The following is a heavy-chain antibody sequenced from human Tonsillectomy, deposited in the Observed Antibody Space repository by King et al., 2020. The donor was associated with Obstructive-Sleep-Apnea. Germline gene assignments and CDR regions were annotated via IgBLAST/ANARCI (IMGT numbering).Heavy chain of an antibody. Sequence: VQLVESGGGLLKPGGSLRLSCAASGFTFSSYTMDWVRQAPGKGLEWVSSISSGSNYIYYADSVKGRFTISRDNAKNSVYLQMNSLRAEDTAGYYCARDRIAVVRGEPLAYWGQGTLVTVSS. V-gene: IGHV3-21*01. J-gene: IGHJ4*02. D-gene: IGHD3-10*01. CDR3: ARDRIAVVRGEPLAY. CDR1: GFTFSSYT. CDR2: ISSGSNYI.